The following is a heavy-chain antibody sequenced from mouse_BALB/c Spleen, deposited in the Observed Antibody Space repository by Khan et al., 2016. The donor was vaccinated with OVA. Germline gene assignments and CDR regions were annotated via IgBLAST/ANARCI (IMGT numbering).Heavy chain of an antibody. CDR2: IWSDGST. CDR3: ARQPYYHYNVMDY. D-gene: IGHD2-10*01. Sequence: QVQLKQSGPGLVAPSQSLSITCTISGFSLTNYGVHWVRQPPGKGLEWLVVIWSDGSTTYNSALKSRLTINKDNSNSQAFSKMNSLQTDDTAMYCCARQPYYHYNVMDYWGQGTSVTVSS. V-gene: IGHV2-6-1*01. CDR1: GFSLTNYG. J-gene: IGHJ4*01.